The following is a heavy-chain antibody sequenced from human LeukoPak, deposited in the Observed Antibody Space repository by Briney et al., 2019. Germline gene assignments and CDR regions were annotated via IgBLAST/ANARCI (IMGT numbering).Heavy chain of an antibody. CDR3: ARELHSSGWVGFDY. CDR2: IYTSGST. CDR1: GGSISSYY. D-gene: IGHD6-19*01. Sequence: SETLSLTCTVSGGSISSYYWSWIRQPAGKGLEWIGRIYTSGSTNYNPSLKSRVTISVDTSKNQFSLKLSSVTAADTAVYYCARELHSSGWVGFDYWGQGTLVTVSS. V-gene: IGHV4-4*07. J-gene: IGHJ4*02.